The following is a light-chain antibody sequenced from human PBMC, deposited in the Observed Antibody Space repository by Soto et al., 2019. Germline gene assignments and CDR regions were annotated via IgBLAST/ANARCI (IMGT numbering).Light chain of an antibody. CDR3: QQYNNGPV. J-gene: IGKJ1*01. CDR2: GAS. CDR1: QSVSSN. Sequence: EIVMTQSPATLSVSPGERATLSCRASQSVSSNLAWYQQKPGQAPRLLIYGASTRATGIPARFSGSGSGTEFTLTISSLQSEDFAVYYCQQYNNGPVFGQGTKVDIK. V-gene: IGKV3-15*01.